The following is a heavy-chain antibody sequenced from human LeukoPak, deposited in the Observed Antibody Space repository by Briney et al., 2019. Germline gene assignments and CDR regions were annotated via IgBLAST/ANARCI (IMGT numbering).Heavy chain of an antibody. CDR1: GGSISSGSYY. Sequence: SETLSLTCTVSGGSISSGSYYWSWIRQPAGKGLEWIGRIYTSGSTNYNPSLKSRVTLSVDTSKNQFSLKLSSVTAADTAVYYCARAVEQLVDWFDPWGQGTLVTVSS. J-gene: IGHJ5*02. CDR3: ARAVEQLVDWFDP. CDR2: IYTSGST. D-gene: IGHD6-6*01. V-gene: IGHV4-61*02.